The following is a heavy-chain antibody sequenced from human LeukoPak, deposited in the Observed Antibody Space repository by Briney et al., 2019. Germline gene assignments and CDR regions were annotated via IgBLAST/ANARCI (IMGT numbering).Heavy chain of an antibody. D-gene: IGHD2-21*02. J-gene: IGHJ6*02. CDR1: GYTFTSYY. V-gene: IGHV1-46*01. CDR3: ARVLPGCGGDCLQSIYYGMDV. Sequence: GASVKVSCKASGYTFTSYYMHWVRQAPGQGLEWMGIINPSGGSTSYAQKFQGRVTITRDTSTSTVYMELSSLRSEDTAVYYCARVLPGCGGDCLQSIYYGMDVWGQGTTVTVSS. CDR2: INPSGGST.